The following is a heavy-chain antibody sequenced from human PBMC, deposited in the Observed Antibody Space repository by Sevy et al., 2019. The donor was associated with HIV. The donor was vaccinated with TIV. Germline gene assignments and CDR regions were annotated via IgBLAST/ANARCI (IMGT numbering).Heavy chain of an antibody. CDR3: ARESPSDWYLDS. D-gene: IGHD6-19*01. J-gene: IGHJ4*02. CDR2: IFSDGITT. V-gene: IGHV3-33*01. Sequence: GGSLRFSCAASGFTFRNSGMHWVRQSPGKGLEWVASIFSDGITTYYGDSVKGRFTVFRDNSKSTLYMQMNSLRVEDTAVYYCARESPSDWYLDSWGQGSQVTVSS. CDR1: GFTFRNSG.